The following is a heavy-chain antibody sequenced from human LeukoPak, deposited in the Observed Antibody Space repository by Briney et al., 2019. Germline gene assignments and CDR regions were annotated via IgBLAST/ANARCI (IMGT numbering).Heavy chain of an antibody. CDR1: GGSIRSSYYY. J-gene: IGHJ4*02. V-gene: IGHV4-39*07. D-gene: IGHD3-3*01. CDR3: AVALWSGYYGDY. Sequence: SETLSLTCTVSGGSIRSSYYYWGWIRQPPGKGLEWIGSIYDSGSTYYNPSLKSRVTISVDTSKNQFSLKLSSVTAADTAVYHCAVALWSGYYGDYWGQGTLVTVSS. CDR2: IYDSGST.